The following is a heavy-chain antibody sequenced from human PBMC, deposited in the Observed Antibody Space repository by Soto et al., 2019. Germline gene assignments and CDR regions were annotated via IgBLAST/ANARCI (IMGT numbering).Heavy chain of an antibody. V-gene: IGHV3-23*01. Sequence: EVQLFESGGGLVEPGESLRLSCAASGFVFKDFAMSWVRQAPGKGLEWVSTITTSDDITYSADSVRGRFTISRDNSANTLFLQMSSLRGDDTATYYCTRGDSSGYFDPSAGYSTPDQWGQGTLVTVSS. CDR1: GFVFKDFA. CDR2: ITTSDDIT. D-gene: IGHD2-15*01. J-gene: IGHJ5*02. CDR3: TRGDSSGYFDPSAGYSTPDQ.